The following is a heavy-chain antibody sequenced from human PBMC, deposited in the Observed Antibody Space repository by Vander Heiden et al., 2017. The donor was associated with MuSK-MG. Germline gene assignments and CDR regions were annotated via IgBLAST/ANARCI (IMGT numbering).Heavy chain of an antibody. V-gene: IGHV4-59*01. J-gene: IGHJ3*02. CDR2: IYYSGST. CDR3: ARPNDADAFDI. CDR1: GGSISRSY. Sequence: QVQLQESGPGLVKPSETLSLTCTVSGGSISRSYWSWIRQPPGKGLEGIGYIYYSGSTNYNPSLKSRVTISIDTSKNQFSLKVSSVTAADTAVYYCARPNDADAFDIWGQGTMVTVSS.